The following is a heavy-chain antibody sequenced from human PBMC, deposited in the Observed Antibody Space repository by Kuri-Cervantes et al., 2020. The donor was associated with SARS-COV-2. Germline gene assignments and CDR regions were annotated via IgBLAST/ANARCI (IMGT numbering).Heavy chain of an antibody. J-gene: IGHJ4*02. Sequence: GSLRLSCTVSGGSISSYYWSWIRQPPGKGLEWIGSIYYSGSTYYNPSLKSRVTISVDTSKNQFSLKLSSVTAADTAVYYCARALLIYGGDFDYWGQGTLVTVSS. V-gene: IGHV4-59*01. CDR2: IYYSGST. CDR1: GGSISSYY. D-gene: IGHD4-23*01. CDR3: ARALLIYGGDFDY.